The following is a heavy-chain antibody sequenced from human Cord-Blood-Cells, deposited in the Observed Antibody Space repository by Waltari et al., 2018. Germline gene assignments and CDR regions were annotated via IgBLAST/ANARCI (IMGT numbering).Heavy chain of an antibody. Sequence: QVQLVQSGAEVKKPGASVKVSCKASGYTFTGYYMHWVRQAPGQGLEWMGWINPNGGGTNYAQKFQGRVTMTRDTSISTAYMELSRLRSDDTAVYYCARDFPYQLLYWFDPWGQGTLVTVSS. J-gene: IGHJ5*02. V-gene: IGHV1-2*02. CDR1: GYTFTGYY. CDR2: INPNGGGT. D-gene: IGHD2-2*01. CDR3: ARDFPYQLLYWFDP.